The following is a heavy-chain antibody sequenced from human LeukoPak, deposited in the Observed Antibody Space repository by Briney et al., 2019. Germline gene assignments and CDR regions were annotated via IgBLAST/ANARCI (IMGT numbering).Heavy chain of an antibody. J-gene: IGHJ5*02. V-gene: IGHV3-33*01. CDR2: IWYDGSNK. Sequence: QTGRSLRLSCAASGFTFSNYGMHWVRQAPGKGLEWVAVIWYDGSNKYYADSVKGRFTISRGNSKNTLYLQMNSLRAEDTAVYYCVRAAVAGNLNNWFDPWGQGTLVTVSS. CDR1: GFTFSNYG. CDR3: VRAAVAGNLNNWFDP. D-gene: IGHD6-19*01.